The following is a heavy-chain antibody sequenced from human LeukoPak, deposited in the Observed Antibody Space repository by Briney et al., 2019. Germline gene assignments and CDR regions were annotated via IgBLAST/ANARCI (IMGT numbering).Heavy chain of an antibody. CDR3: ARAGYYYDPTSQRRGGPLYYFDY. J-gene: IGHJ4*02. CDR1: GGSISSSSYY. Sequence: SETLSLTCTVSGGSISSSSYYWGWIRQPPGKGLEWIGSIYYSGSTYYNPSLKSRVTISVDTSKNQFSLKLSSVTAADTAVYYCARAGYYYDPTSQRRGGPLYYFDYWGQGTLVTVSP. V-gene: IGHV4-39*07. D-gene: IGHD3-22*01. CDR2: IYYSGST.